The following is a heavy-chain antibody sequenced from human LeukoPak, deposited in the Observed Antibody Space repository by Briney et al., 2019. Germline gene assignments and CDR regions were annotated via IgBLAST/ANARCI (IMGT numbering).Heavy chain of an antibody. CDR3: ARGGAPGFYFDD. CDR2: IEQDGSEK. D-gene: IGHD3-10*01. J-gene: IGHJ4*02. V-gene: IGHV3-7*01. Sequence: GGSLRLSCAASGFSFSNFWMSWVRQAPGKGLEWVANIEQDGSEKYYVDSVKGRFTISRDNAKNSLYLQMNSLRAEDTAVYHCARGGAPGFYFDDWGQGTLVTVSS. CDR1: GFSFSNFW.